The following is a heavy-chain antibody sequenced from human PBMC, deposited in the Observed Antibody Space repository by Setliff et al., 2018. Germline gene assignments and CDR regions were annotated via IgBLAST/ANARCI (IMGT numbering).Heavy chain of an antibody. V-gene: IGHV1-18*01. Sequence: ASVKVPCQASGYTFTNYGINWVRQAPGHGLEWMGWISAYTGNTNYAQKLQGRVSMTTDTSTSTAYMELRSLTSDDTAVYYCSRLVRYCTTTTCQRASGAEFWGQGTLVTVSS. CDR2: ISAYTGNT. D-gene: IGHD2-8*01. CDR1: GYTFTNYG. J-gene: IGHJ4*02. CDR3: SRLVRYCTTTTCQRASGAEF.